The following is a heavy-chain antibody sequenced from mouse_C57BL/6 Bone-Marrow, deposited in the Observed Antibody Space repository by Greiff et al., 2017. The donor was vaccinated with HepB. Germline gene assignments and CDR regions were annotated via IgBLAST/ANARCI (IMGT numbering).Heavy chain of an antibody. J-gene: IGHJ1*03. CDR2: ISSGSSTI. D-gene: IGHD1-1*01. CDR1: GFTFSDYG. V-gene: IGHV5-17*01. CDR3: ARPITTVVATDWYFDV. Sequence: DVKLVESGGGLVKPGGSLKLSCAASGFTFSDYGMHWVRQAPEKGLEWVAYISSGSSTIYYADTVKGRFTISRDNAKNTLFLQMTSLRSEDTAMYYCARPITTVVATDWYFDVWGTGTTVTVSS.